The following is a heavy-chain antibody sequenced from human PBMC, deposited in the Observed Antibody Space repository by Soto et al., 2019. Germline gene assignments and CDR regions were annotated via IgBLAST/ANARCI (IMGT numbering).Heavy chain of an antibody. D-gene: IGHD3-9*01. J-gene: IGHJ6*02. V-gene: IGHV1-46*01. CDR3: ARDRGERTYYDILTGYYRYYYYGMDV. CDR2: INPSGGST. CDR1: GYTFTSYY. Sequence: ASVKVSCKASGYTFTSYYMHWVRQAPGQGLEWMGIINPSGGSTSYAQKFQGRATMTRDTSTSTVYMELSSLRSEDTAVYYCARDRGERTYYDILTGYYRYYYYGMDVWGQGTTVTVSS.